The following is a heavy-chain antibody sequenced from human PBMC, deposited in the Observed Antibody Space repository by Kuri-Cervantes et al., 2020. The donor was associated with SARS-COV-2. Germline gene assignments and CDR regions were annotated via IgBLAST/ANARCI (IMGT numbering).Heavy chain of an antibody. CDR1: GFTFSSYA. J-gene: IGHJ4*02. V-gene: IGHV3-23*01. CDR3: ARDSEGYCTNGVCPTMYYFDY. D-gene: IGHD2-8*01. Sequence: ETLSLTCAASGFTFSSYAMSWVRQAPGKGLEWVSAISGSGGSTYYADSVKGRFTISRGNAKNSLYLQMNSLRAEDTAVYYCARDSEGYCTNGVCPTMYYFDYWGQGTLVTVSS. CDR2: ISGSGGST.